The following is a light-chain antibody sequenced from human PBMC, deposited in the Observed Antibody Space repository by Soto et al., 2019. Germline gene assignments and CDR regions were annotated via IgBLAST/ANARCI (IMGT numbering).Light chain of an antibody. V-gene: IGLV1-44*01. CDR1: SSNIGSNT. Sequence: QTVVTQPPSVSGTPGQRVTISCSGSSSNIGSNTVSWYQQLPGTAPKLLIYSNDQRPSGVPDRFSDSKSGTSDSLVISGLQSEDEADYYCAAWDDSLNGQVFGGGTKLTVL. CDR3: AAWDDSLNGQV. J-gene: IGLJ3*02. CDR2: SND.